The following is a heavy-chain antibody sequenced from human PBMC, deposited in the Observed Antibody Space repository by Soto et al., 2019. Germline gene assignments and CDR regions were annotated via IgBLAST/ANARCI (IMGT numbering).Heavy chain of an antibody. CDR3: ARDRLMATAGTARHYFGLDA. V-gene: IGHV4-4*02. J-gene: IGHJ6*02. CDR2: IYHSGST. D-gene: IGHD5-18*01. CDR1: GGSISSSNW. Sequence: PSETLSLTCAVSGGSISSSNWWSWVRQPPGKGLEWIGEIYHSGSTNYSPSLKSRVTISVDTSKNQFSLNLSSVTAADTAVYYCARDRLMATAGTARHYFGLDAWGQGTTVTVSS.